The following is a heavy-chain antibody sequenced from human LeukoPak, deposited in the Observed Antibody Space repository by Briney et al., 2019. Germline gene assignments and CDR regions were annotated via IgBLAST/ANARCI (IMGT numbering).Heavy chain of an antibody. Sequence: GGSLRLSCTASGFTFEYYVMNWVRQAPGKGLEWAASISSTGNYINYADSLKGRLTISRDNANNSLSLQMNSLRAEDTAVYYCARDWSGSYASYHYYMDVWGKGTTVTVSS. D-gene: IGHD1-26*01. CDR3: ARDWSGSYASYHYYMDV. V-gene: IGHV3-21*01. CDR1: GFTFEYYV. CDR2: ISSTGNYI. J-gene: IGHJ6*03.